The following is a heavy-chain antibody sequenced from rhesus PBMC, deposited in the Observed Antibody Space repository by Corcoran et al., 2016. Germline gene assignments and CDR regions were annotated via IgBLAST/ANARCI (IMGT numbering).Heavy chain of an antibody. CDR2: INIVWCST. V-gene: IGHV3S42*01. CDR1: GFTFSSYW. D-gene: IGHD6-31*01. Sequence: EVQLVESGGGLAKPGGSLRLSCAASGFTFSSYWMNWVRQTTGKGLEWISAINIVWCSTKYADSCKGRYISSRDKSKNTLTLQMNRLRAEDTAVDYCALPDIAAAGKHYFDYWGQGVLVTVSS. CDR3: ALPDIAAAGKHYFDY. J-gene: IGHJ4*01.